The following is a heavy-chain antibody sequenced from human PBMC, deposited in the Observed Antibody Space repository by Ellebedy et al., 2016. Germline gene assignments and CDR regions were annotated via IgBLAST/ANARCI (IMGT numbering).Heavy chain of an antibody. D-gene: IGHD3-22*01. CDR1: GYTFTSYG. Sequence: ASVKVSXXASGYTFTSYGISWVRQAPGQGLEWMGWISAYNGNTNYAQKLQGRVTMTRDTSTSTVYMELSSLRSEDTAVYYCAAEDYYDSSGYYYYYYGMDVWGQGTTVTVSS. CDR2: ISAYNGNT. V-gene: IGHV1-18*01. CDR3: AAEDYYDSSGYYYYYYGMDV. J-gene: IGHJ6*02.